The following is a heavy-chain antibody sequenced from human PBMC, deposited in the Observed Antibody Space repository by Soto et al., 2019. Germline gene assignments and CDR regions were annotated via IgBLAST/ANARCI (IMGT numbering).Heavy chain of an antibody. CDR3: ARDDSGSSPFDY. J-gene: IGHJ4*02. CDR2: ISSSSSYI. Sequence: EVQLVESGGGLVKPGGSLRLSCAASGFTFSSYSMNWVRQAPGKGLEWVSSISSSSSYIYYADSVKGRFTISRDNAKNSLYLQMNSLRAEDTAVYYCARDDSGSSPFDYWGQGTLVTVSS. CDR1: GFTFSSYS. D-gene: IGHD1-26*01. V-gene: IGHV3-21*01.